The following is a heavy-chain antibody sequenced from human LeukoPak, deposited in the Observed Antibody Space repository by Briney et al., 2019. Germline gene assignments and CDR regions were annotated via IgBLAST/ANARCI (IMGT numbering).Heavy chain of an antibody. V-gene: IGHV4-4*02. CDR1: GDSISSSSW. Sequence: SETLSLTCTVSGDSISSSSWWSWVRQTPGKGLEWIGEIHHTGPTNDNPSPKSRVSMSVDKSKNQFSLKLSSVTAADMAVYYCARARVETAMVPFDYWGQGTLVTVSS. D-gene: IGHD5-18*01. J-gene: IGHJ4*02. CDR3: ARARVETAMVPFDY. CDR2: IHHTGPT.